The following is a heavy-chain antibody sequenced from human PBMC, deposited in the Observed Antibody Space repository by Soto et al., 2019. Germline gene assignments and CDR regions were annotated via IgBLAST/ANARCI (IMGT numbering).Heavy chain of an antibody. CDR3: ARPRGYSYGAFDY. V-gene: IGHV3-30-3*01. J-gene: IGHJ4*02. D-gene: IGHD5-18*01. Sequence: PGGSLRLSCAASGFTFSSYAMHWVRQAPGKGLEWVAVISYDGSNKYYADSVKGRFTISRDNSKNTLYLQMNSLRAEDTAVYYCARPRGYSYGAFDYWGQGTLVTVSS. CDR1: GFTFSSYA. CDR2: ISYDGSNK.